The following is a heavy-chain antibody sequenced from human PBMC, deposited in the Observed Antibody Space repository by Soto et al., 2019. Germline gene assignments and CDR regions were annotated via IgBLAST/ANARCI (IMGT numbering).Heavy chain of an antibody. J-gene: IGHJ5*02. CDR2: IKNDGSVT. CDR3: VRSAWFDP. CDR1: GITINDYW. V-gene: IGHV3-74*01. Sequence: EVQLVESGGGLVQPGGSLRLSCVASGITINDYWMSWVRQVPGKGLVWVSRIKNDGSVTSYADSVKGRFTISRDNAKNTLYLQMNSLRAEEKAVYYCVRSAWFDPWGQGTLVTVSS.